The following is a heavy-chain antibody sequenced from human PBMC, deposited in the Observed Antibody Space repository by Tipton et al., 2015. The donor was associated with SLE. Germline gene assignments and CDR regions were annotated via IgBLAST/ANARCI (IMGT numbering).Heavy chain of an antibody. CDR2: IYYSGST. CDR3: ARGNRGSSGWYGAFDI. CDR1: GGSISSYY. V-gene: IGHV4-39*07. D-gene: IGHD6-19*01. J-gene: IGHJ3*02. Sequence: TLSLTCTVSGGSISSYYWSWIRQPPGKGLEWIGSIYYSGSTYYNPSLKSRVTISVDTSKNQFSLKLSSVTAADTAVYYCARGNRGSSGWYGAFDIWGQGTMVTVSS.